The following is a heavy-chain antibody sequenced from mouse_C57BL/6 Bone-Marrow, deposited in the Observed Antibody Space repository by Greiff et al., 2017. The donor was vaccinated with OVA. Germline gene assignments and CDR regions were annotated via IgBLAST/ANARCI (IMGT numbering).Heavy chain of an antibody. D-gene: IGHD1-1*01. J-gene: IGHJ3*01. CDR1: GFNIKDYY. CDR3: ARLLRLGGFAY. Sequence: QKQSGAELVKPGASVKLSCTASGFNIKDYYMHWVKQRTEQGLEWIGRIDPEDGETTYAQKFQGKATITADTSSNTAYRQLSKQTSEDNAIDYCARLLRLGGFAYWGQGTLVTVSA. CDR2: IDPEDGET. V-gene: IGHV14-2*01.